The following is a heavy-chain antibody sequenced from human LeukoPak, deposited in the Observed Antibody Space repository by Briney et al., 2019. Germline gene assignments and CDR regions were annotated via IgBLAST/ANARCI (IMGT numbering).Heavy chain of an antibody. Sequence: PGGSLRLSCTVSGPTFSDYALSWVRQLPGKGLEWVGFIRISAYGATTEYSAPVKDRFSISRDDSKSLVYLQINTPKDTATADYYCVTNRLESHDIQFDYWGQGAQVTVSS. V-gene: IGHV3-49*04. CDR1: GPTFSDYA. D-gene: IGHD1-1*01. CDR3: VTNRLESHDIQFDY. J-gene: IGHJ4*02. CDR2: IRISAYGATT.